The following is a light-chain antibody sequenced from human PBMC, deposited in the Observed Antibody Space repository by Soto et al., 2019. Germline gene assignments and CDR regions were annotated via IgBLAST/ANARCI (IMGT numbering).Light chain of an antibody. Sequence: QSVLTQPRSVSGSPGQSVTISCTGTSSDVGGYNYVSWYQQHPGKAPKLMIYDVSTRPSGVPDRFSGSKSGNTACLTISGLQAEDEADYYCSSYAGSNSVVFGGGTKLTVL. J-gene: IGLJ2*01. CDR3: SSYAGSNSVV. CDR2: DVS. V-gene: IGLV2-11*01. CDR1: SSDVGGYNY.